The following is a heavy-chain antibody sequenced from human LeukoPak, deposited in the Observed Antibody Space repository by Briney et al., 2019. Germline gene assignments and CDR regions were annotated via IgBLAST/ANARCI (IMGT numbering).Heavy chain of an antibody. CDR1: GFTFSSFD. CDR2: IGTASDT. V-gene: IGHV3-13*01. CDR3: ARGPPRGKYYYMDV. J-gene: IGHJ6*03. Sequence: GALRLSCAASGFTFSSFDMHWVRQPTGQGLEWVSTIGTASDTYYPGSVEGRFTLSRDNAKNSLYLQMNSLTAGDTAVYYCARGPPRGKYYYMDVWGKGTTVTVSS. D-gene: IGHD1-1*01.